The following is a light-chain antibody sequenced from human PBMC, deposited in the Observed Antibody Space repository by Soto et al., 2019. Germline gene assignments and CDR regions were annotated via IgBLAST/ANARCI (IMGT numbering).Light chain of an antibody. CDR1: SSDVGGYNY. V-gene: IGLV2-14*01. CDR2: EVS. J-gene: IGLJ1*01. CDR3: SSYTRSSTYV. Sequence: QSALTQPASVSGSPGQSITISCTGTSSDVGGYNYVSWYQQHPGKAPKLMIYEVSNRPSGVSNHFSGSKYGNTASLTISGLQAEDEADYYCSSYTRSSTYVFASGTKDNXL.